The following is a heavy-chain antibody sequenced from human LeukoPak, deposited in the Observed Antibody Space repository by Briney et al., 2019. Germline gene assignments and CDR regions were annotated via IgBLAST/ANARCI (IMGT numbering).Heavy chain of an antibody. CDR3: ARDLRNSPAFDY. Sequence: PGGSLRLSCAASGLTVSSNYMSWVRQAPGKGLEWVSVIYSGGSTYYADSVKGRFTISRDNSKNTLYLQMNSLRAEDTAVYYCARDLRNSPAFDYWGQGTLVTVSS. J-gene: IGHJ4*02. CDR2: IYSGGST. CDR1: GLTVSSNY. D-gene: IGHD2-2*01. V-gene: IGHV3-66*01.